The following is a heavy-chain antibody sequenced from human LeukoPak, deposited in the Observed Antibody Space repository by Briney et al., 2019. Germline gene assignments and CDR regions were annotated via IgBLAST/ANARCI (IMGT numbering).Heavy chain of an antibody. V-gene: IGHV3-23*01. CDR1: GCTFSSYG. D-gene: IGHD4-23*01. CDR3: ARDSENYGGNSDY. CDR2: ISGSGGST. Sequence: GGSLRLFCAASGCTFSSYGMSWVRQAPGKGLEWVSAISGSGGSTYYTDSVKGRFTISRDNSKNTLYLQMNSLRADDTAVYYCARDSENYGGNSDYWGQGTLVTVSS. J-gene: IGHJ4*02.